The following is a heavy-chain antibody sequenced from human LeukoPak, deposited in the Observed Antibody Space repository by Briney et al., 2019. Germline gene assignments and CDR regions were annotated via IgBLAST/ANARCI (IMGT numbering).Heavy chain of an antibody. V-gene: IGHV3-74*01. D-gene: IGHD3-9*01. CDR2: INNDGIRTTT. CDR1: GFAFSRFW. J-gene: IGHJ4*02. Sequence: QSGGSLRLSCAASGFAFSRFWMHWVRQAPGKGLEWVSRINNDGIRTTTNYADSVKGRFTISRDNVKNTLYLQMNGLRAEDTAVYYCARGPSYYDTLSGYYNFYFDYWGQGILVTVSS. CDR3: ARGPSYYDTLSGYYNFYFDY.